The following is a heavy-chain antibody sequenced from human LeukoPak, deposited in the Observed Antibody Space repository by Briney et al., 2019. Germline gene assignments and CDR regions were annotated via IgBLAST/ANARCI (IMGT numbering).Heavy chain of an antibody. CDR3: ARDVVVPAAMRGYYYYYGMDV. CDR2: IKHSGST. J-gene: IGHJ6*04. Sequence: SETLSLTCAVYGGSFSGYYWSWIRQPPGKGLEWIGEIKHSGSTNYNPSLKSGVTISVDTSKNQFSLKLSSVTAADTAVYYCARDVVVPAAMRGYYYYYGMDVWGKGTTVTVSS. D-gene: IGHD2-2*01. CDR1: GGSFSGYY. V-gene: IGHV4-34*01.